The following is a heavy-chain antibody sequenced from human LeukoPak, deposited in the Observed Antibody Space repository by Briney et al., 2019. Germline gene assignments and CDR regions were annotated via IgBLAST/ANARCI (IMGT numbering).Heavy chain of an antibody. J-gene: IGHJ4*02. V-gene: IGHV4-38-2*02. CDR2: IYHSGST. Sequence: SETLSLTCTVSGYSISSGYYWGWIRQPPGKGLEWIGSIYHSGSTYYNPSLKSRVTISVDTSKNQFSLKLSSVTAADTAVYYCAREVQPARNYDFWSGYYTYFDYWGQGTLVTVSS. CDR3: AREVQPARNYDFWSGYYTYFDY. D-gene: IGHD3-3*01. CDR1: GYSISSGYY.